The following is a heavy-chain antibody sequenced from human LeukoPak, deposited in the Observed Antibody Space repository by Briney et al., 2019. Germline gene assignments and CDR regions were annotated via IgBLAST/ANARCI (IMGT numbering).Heavy chain of an antibody. CDR1: GFTFSSYG. Sequence: GGSLRLSCAASGFTFSSYGMHWVRQAPGKGLEWVAFIRYDGSNKYYADSVKGRFTISRDNSKNTLYLQMNSLRAEDTAVYYCARGVRLRTVTIYDYWGQGTLVTVSS. CDR3: ARGVRLRTVTIYDY. CDR2: IRYDGSNK. J-gene: IGHJ4*02. V-gene: IGHV3-30*02. D-gene: IGHD4-17*01.